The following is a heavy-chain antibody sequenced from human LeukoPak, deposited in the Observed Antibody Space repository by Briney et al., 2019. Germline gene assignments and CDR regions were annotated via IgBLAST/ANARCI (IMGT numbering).Heavy chain of an antibody. CDR3: ARGNTGYNSNWGRDFDC. Sequence: PGGSLRLSCEVSGVTVTSSYMSWVRQAPGKGLEWVSVIYAGGDTYYADSVKGRCTVSRDTSKNTLYFQMNNLRAEDTAVYYCARGNTGYNSNWGRDFDCWGQGTLVTVSS. V-gene: IGHV3-66*01. CDR1: GVTVTSSY. J-gene: IGHJ4*02. CDR2: IYAGGDT. D-gene: IGHD4-11*01.